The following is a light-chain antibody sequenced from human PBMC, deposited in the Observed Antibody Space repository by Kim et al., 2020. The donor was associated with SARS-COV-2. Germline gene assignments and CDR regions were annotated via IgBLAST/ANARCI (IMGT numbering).Light chain of an antibody. Sequence: GQKVTNSCSGSSSNIGEKSVSWYQQLPGTAPKLLIFDNNKRPSGIPDRFSGSKSGTSATLDITGLQTGDEADYYCGTWDTSLSGVVFGGGTQLTVL. CDR3: GTWDTSLSGVV. CDR1: SSNIGEKS. J-gene: IGLJ2*01. CDR2: DNN. V-gene: IGLV1-51*01.